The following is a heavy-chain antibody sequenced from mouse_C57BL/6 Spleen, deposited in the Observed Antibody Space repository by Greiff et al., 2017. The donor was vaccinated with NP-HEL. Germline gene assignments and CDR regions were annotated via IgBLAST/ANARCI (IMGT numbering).Heavy chain of an antibody. Sequence: QVQLQQPGAELVMPGASVKLSCKASGYTFTSYWMHWVKQRPGQGLEWIGEIDPSDSYTNYNQKFKGKSTLTVDKSSSTAYMQLSSLTSEDSAVYYCARGEGSSGPYAMDYWGQGTSVTVSS. CDR3: ARGEGSSGPYAMDY. J-gene: IGHJ4*01. V-gene: IGHV1-69*01. CDR2: IDPSDSYT. CDR1: GYTFTSYW. D-gene: IGHD3-2*02.